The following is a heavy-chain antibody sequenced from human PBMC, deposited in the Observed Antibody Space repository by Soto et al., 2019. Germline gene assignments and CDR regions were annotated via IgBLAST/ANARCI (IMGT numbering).Heavy chain of an antibody. J-gene: IGHJ4*02. CDR3: ARDLGWAFDS. CDR2: ISGGGRPI. Sequence: EVQLVESGGGSVQPGGSLRLSCADSAFTFSTFSVNWVRQAPGRGLEWISYISGGGRPISYADSVKGRFTISRDNAKNSLYLQMDSLTDEDRVVYYCARDLGWAFDSWGQGTLVTVSS. CDR1: AFTFSTFS. V-gene: IGHV3-48*02. D-gene: IGHD6-19*01.